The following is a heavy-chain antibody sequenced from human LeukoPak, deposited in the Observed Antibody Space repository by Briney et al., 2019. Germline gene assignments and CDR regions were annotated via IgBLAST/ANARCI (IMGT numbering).Heavy chain of an antibody. CDR2: MNPNSVNT. D-gene: IGHD4-11*01. J-gene: IGHJ6*03. V-gene: IGHV1-8*03. CDR1: RCTFTNYE. CDR3: ARGPAYSNYGDSYYYYMDV. Sequence: SVKVSRKASRCTFTNYEINGLGQPTAQELDGMGWMNPNSVNTGYAEKFQGRVTITRYTSITTAYMELTSLRSEDSAVYYCARGPAYSNYGDSYYYYMDVWGKGTTVTVSS.